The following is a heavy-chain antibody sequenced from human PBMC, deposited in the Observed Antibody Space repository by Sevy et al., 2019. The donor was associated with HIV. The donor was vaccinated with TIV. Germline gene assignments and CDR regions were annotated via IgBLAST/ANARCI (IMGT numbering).Heavy chain of an antibody. CDR1: GYSFISYW. D-gene: IGHD3-10*01. J-gene: IGHJ6*02. CDR3: ARVSRWYYYGSGSLIGVGGMDV. Sequence: GESLKISCKGSGYSFISYWIAWVRQMPGKGLEWMGIFYPGDSDTRYSPSFQGQGTISVDKSITTAYLQWSSLKASDTAVYYCARVSRWYYYGSGSLIGVGGMDVWGQGTTVTVSS. V-gene: IGHV5-51*01. CDR2: FYPGDSDT.